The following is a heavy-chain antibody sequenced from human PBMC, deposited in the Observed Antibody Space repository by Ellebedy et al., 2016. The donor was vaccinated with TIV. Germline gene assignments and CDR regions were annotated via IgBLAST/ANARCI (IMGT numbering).Heavy chain of an antibody. D-gene: IGHD3-9*01. CDR1: GGSISSYF. Sequence: SETLSLTCTVSGGSISSYFWSWIRQPPGKGLEWIGYIDYSGNTNYNPSLKSRVTFSVDTSKNQFSLKLSSVTAADTAAYYLARQDYDILTGYYTHLDYWGQGTLVTVSS. CDR3: ARQDYDILTGYYTHLDY. CDR2: IDYSGNT. J-gene: IGHJ4*02. V-gene: IGHV4-59*08.